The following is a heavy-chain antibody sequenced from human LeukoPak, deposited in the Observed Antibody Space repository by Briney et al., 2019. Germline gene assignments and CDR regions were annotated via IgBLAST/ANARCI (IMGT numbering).Heavy chain of an antibody. CDR3: TRRLWLSYFDY. CDR1: GFTFSSYA. V-gene: IGHV3-23*01. J-gene: IGHJ4*02. CDR2: ISGSGGST. D-gene: IGHD3-22*01. Sequence: GGSLRLSCAASGFTFSSYALSWVRQAPGKGLEWVSAISGSGGSTYYADSVKGRFTISRDNSKNTLYLQMNSLKTEDTAVYYCTRRLWLSYFDYWGQGTLVTVSS.